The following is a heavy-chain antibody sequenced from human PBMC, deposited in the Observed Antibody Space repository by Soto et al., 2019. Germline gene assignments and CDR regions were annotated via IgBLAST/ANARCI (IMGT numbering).Heavy chain of an antibody. J-gene: IGHJ3*02. V-gene: IGHV3-23*01. CDR1: GFTFSSYA. CDR2: ISGSGGST. D-gene: IGHD3-16*01. Sequence: PGGSLRLSCAASGFTFSSYAMSWVRQAPGKGLEWVSAISGSGGSTYYADSVKGRFTISRDNSKNTLYLQMNSLRAEDTAVYYCANFGGSGLDAFDIWGQGTMVTVSS. CDR3: ANFGGSGLDAFDI.